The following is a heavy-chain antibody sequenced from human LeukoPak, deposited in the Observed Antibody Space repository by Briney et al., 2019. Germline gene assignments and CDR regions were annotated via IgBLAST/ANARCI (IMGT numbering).Heavy chain of an antibody. CDR2: IYYSGST. CDR3: ARDIGRIVGATPWFDP. D-gene: IGHD1-26*01. Sequence: PSETLSLTCTVSGDSISNNYYWSWIRQPPGEGLEWIGYIYYSGSTNYNPSLKSRVTISVDTSKNQFSLKLSSVTAADTAVYYCARDIGRIVGATPWFDPWGQGTLVTVSS. CDR1: GDSISNNYY. V-gene: IGHV4-59*01. J-gene: IGHJ5*02.